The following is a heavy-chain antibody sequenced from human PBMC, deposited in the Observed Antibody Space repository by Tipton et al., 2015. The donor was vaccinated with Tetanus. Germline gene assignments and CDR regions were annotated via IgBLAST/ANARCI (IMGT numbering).Heavy chain of an antibody. J-gene: IGHJ5*02. V-gene: IGHV4-59*02. D-gene: IGHD6-6*01. Sequence: TLSLTCTVSGDSVSGYYWSWIRQPPGKRLEWIGYVYYTGSTNHNPSLKSRVTISMDRSKNQISLQLTSVTAADTAVYYCARDQGGGRVVRLNWLDPWGQGTLVTVSS. CDR3: ARDQGGGRVVRLNWLDP. CDR1: GDSVSGYY. CDR2: VYYTGST.